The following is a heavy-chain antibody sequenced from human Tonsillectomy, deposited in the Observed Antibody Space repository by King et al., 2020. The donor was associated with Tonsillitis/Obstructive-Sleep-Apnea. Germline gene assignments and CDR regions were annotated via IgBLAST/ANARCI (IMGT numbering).Heavy chain of an antibody. D-gene: IGHD4-17*01. V-gene: IGHV3-48*02. J-gene: IGHJ3*02. CDR3: ARDRDYGDYVRGHAFDI. CDR2: ISSSSSII. Sequence: VQLVESGGGLVQPGGSLRLSCAASGFTFSSYSMNWVRQAPGKGLEWVSYISSSSSIIYYADSVKGRFTSSRDNAKNSLYLQMNSLRDEDTAVYYCARDRDYGDYVRGHAFDIWGQGTMVTVSS. CDR1: GFTFSSYS.